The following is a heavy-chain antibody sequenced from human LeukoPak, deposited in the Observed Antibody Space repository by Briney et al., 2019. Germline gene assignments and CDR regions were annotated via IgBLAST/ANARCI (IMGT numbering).Heavy chain of an antibody. J-gene: IGHJ4*02. D-gene: IGHD2-15*01. Sequence: ASVKVSCKASGYTFTTYDISWVRQAPGQGPEWMGWINTHTGDTRYGQKVQGRVTMTTDTSTSTAYMELRSLESDDTAVYFCASGPGGCSGGSCYHDYWGQGTLVTVSS. CDR3: ASGPGGCSGGSCYHDY. V-gene: IGHV1-18*01. CDR2: INTHTGDT. CDR1: GYTFTTYD.